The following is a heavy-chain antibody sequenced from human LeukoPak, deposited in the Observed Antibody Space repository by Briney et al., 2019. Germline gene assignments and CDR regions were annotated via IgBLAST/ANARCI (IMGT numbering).Heavy chain of an antibody. J-gene: IGHJ6*03. V-gene: IGHV3-30*04. Sequence: GGSLRLSCAASGFTFSSYAMQWVRQPPGKGLERVAVISYDGSNKYYADSVKGRFTISRDNSKNTLYLQMNSLRAEDTAVYYCARGLYPYYYYMDVWGKGTTVTVSS. CDR2: ISYDGSNK. D-gene: IGHD2-2*02. CDR1: GFTFSSYA. CDR3: ARGLYPYYYYMDV.